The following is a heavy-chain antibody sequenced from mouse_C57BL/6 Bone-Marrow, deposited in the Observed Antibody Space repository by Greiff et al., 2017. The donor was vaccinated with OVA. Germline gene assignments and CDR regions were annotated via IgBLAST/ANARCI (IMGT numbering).Heavy chain of an antibody. Sequence: VQLQQSGPELVKPGASVKISCKASGYAFSSSWMNWVKQRPGKGLEWIGRIYPGDGDTNYNGKFKGKATLTADKSSSTAYMQLSSLTSQDSAVYFCARINYGYSAWFAYWGQGTLVTVSA. V-gene: IGHV1-82*01. CDR3: ARINYGYSAWFAY. CDR1: GYAFSSSW. D-gene: IGHD2-2*01. CDR2: IYPGDGDT. J-gene: IGHJ3*01.